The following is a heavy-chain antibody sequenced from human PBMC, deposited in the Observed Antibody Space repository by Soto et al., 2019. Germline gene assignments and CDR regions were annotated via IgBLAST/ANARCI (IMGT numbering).Heavy chain of an antibody. D-gene: IGHD2-8*01. J-gene: IGHJ5*02. CDR2: IYYSGST. CDR1: GGSISGGAYY. Sequence: SETLSLTCTVSGGSISGGAYYCSGIRHLPGKGLEWIGYIYYSGSTYYNPSLKSRVAISVDTSKNQFSLKLTSVTAADTAVYYCATSVLMATIPDTWGQGTLATVSS. CDR3: ATSVLMATIPDT. V-gene: IGHV4-31*03.